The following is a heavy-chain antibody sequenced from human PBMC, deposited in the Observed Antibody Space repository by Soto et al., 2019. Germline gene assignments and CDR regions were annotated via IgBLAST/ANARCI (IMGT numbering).Heavy chain of an antibody. J-gene: IGHJ4*02. CDR2: ISGSGGST. CDR1: GFTFSSYA. V-gene: IGHV3-23*01. Sequence: GGSLRLSCAASGFTFSSYAMSWVRQAPGQGLEWVSAISGSGGSTYYADSVKGRFSISRDNSKNTLYLQMNSLRAEDTAVYYCAKARAQYYDFWSGYPVDYWGQGTLVTVSS. CDR3: AKARAQYYDFWSGYPVDY. D-gene: IGHD3-3*01.